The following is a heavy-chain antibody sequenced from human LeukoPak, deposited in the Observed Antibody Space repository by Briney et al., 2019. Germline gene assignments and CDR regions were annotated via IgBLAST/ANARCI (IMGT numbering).Heavy chain of an antibody. CDR1: GGSISSYY. D-gene: IGHD3-3*01. CDR2: IYYSDST. V-gene: IGHV4-59*08. Sequence: SETLSLTCTVSGGSISSYYWSWIRQPPGKGLEWIGYIYYSDSTNYNPSLKSRVTISVDTSKNQFSLKLSSVTAADTAVYYCATTKGPYYDFWSGYYTSWGQGTLVTVSS. J-gene: IGHJ4*02. CDR3: ATTKGPYYDFWSGYYTS.